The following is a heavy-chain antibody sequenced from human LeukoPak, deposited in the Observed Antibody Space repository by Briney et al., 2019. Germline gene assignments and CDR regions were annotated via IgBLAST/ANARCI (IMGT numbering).Heavy chain of an antibody. CDR1: GGSISSSSYY. CDR2: IYYSGST. CDR3: ARDICGYNYGCFDS. V-gene: IGHV4-39*07. Sequence: KASETLSLTCTVSGGSISSSSYYWGWIRQPPGKGLEWIGSIYYSGSTYYNPSLKSRVTISVDTSKNQFSLNLRSVTAADTAVYYCARDICGYNYGCFDSWGQGTLVTVSS. D-gene: IGHD5-18*01. J-gene: IGHJ4*02.